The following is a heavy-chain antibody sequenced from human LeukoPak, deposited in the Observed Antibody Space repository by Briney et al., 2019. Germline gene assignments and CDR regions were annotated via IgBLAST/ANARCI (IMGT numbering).Heavy chain of an antibody. V-gene: IGHV4-39*07. CDR2: IYHSGST. Sequence: SETLSLTCTVSGGSISSSSYYWGWIRQPPGKGLEWIGSIYHSGSTYYNPSLKSRVTISVDTSKNQFSLKLSSVTAADTAVYYCARMGDYYDSSGYYRVYWGQGTLVTVSS. CDR3: ARMGDYYDSSGYYRVY. CDR1: GGSISSSSYY. J-gene: IGHJ4*02. D-gene: IGHD3-22*01.